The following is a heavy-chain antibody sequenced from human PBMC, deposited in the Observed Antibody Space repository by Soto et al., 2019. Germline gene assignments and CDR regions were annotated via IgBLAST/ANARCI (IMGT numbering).Heavy chain of an antibody. CDR3: ARHELRAWYYFDY. D-gene: IGHD2-15*01. J-gene: IGHJ4*02. CDR2: IYYSGST. Sequence: PSETLSLTCTVSGGSISSSSYYWGWIRQPPGKGLEWIGSIYYSGSTYYNPSLKSRVSISVDTSKNQFSLKLSSVTAADTAVYYCARHELRAWYYFDYWGQGTLVTAPQ. V-gene: IGHV4-39*01. CDR1: GGSISSSSYY.